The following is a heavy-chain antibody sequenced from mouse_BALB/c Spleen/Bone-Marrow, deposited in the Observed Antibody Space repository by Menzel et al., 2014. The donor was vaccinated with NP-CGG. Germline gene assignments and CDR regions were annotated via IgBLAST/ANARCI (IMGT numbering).Heavy chain of an antibody. CDR1: GYTFTSYT. CDR3: ARFFYDYDGPWFAY. Sequence: QVQLQQSGAELARPGASVKMSCKASGYTFTSYTMHWVKQSPGQGLEWIGYINPSSGYTNYNQKFKDKATLTADKSSSTAYMQLSSLTSEDSAVYYCARFFYDYDGPWFAYWGQGTLITVSA. CDR2: INPSSGYT. D-gene: IGHD2-4*01. J-gene: IGHJ3*01. V-gene: IGHV1-4*01.